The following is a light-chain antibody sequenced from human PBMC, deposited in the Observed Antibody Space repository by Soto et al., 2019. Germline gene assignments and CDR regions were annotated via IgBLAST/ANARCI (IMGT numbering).Light chain of an antibody. CDR1: QSISSR. CDR3: QQYSSYSLT. Sequence: DIQRTQSPSTLSASVGARVTITRRASQSISSRLAWYQKKAGKDPNLLIYDASSLESGVPSRFSGSGSGTEFTLSISSLQPDDFATYDCQQYSSYSLTFGQGTRLEIK. CDR2: DAS. V-gene: IGKV1-5*01. J-gene: IGKJ5*01.